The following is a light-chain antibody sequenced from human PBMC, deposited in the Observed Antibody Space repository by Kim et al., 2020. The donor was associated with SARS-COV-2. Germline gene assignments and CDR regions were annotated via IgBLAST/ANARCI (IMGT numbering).Light chain of an antibody. CDR1: QSVSSN. J-gene: IGKJ5*01. Sequence: PGERATLSGRASQSVSSNLAWYQQKPGQAPRLLIYGASTRATGIPARSSGSGSGTEFTLTISSLQSEDFAVYYCQQYNIWPPITFGQGTRLEIK. CDR2: GAS. V-gene: IGKV3-15*01. CDR3: QQYNIWPPIT.